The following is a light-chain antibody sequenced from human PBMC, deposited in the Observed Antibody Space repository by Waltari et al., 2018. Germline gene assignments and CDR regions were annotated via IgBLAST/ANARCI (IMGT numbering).Light chain of an antibody. CDR3: QQYKNWPWT. V-gene: IGKV3-15*01. CDR1: QSVSRN. Sequence: EIVMTQSPATLSVSPGERATPPCRASQSVSRNLAGYQQKPGQAPRLLIYGASTRATGIPAGLSGSGSGTEFTLTISSLQSEDFAVYYCQQYKNWPWTFGLGTKVEIK. CDR2: GAS. J-gene: IGKJ1*01.